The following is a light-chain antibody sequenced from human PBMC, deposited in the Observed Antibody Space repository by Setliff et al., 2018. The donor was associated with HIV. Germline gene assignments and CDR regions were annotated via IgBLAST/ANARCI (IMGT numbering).Light chain of an antibody. CDR2: DVS. CDR1: SSDVGGYDY. CDR3: SSYSSTSTPV. V-gene: IGLV2-14*03. Sequence: QSALTQPASVSGSPGQSITISCTGASSDVGGYDYVSWYQQQPGKAPKLMIYDVSIRPSGVSNRFSGSKSDNTASLTISGLQAEDEATYYCSSYSSTSTPVFGGGTQLTV. J-gene: IGLJ2*01.